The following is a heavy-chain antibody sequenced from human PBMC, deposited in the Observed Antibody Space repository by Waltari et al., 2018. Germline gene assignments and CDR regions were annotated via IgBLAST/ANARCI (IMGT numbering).Heavy chain of an antibody. D-gene: IGHD2-21*01. CDR2: IIPIFGTA. J-gene: IGHJ1*01. Sequence: QVQLVQSGAEVKKPGSSVKVSCKASGGTFSSYAISWVPQAPGPGPKGLGGMVGIIPIFGTANYAQKCQGRVTITTDESTSTAYMELSSLRSEDTAVYYCASSIVVVIALGHKYFQHWGQGTLVTVSS. CDR3: ASSIVVVIALGHKYFQH. CDR1: GGTFSSYA. V-gene: IGHV1-69*05.